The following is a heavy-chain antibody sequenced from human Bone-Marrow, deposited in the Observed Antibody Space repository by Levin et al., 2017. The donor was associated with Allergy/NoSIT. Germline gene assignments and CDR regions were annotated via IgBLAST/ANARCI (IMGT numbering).Heavy chain of an antibody. CDR3: VKDRCGATVTTSCAFDI. D-gene: IGHD4-17*01. V-gene: IGHV3-64D*06. J-gene: IGHJ3*02. CDR2: ISSNGGST. CDR1: GFTFSSYA. Sequence: PGGSLRLSCSASGFTFSSYAMHWVRQAPGKGLEYVSAISSNGGSTYYADSVKGRFTISRDNSKNTLYLQMSSLRAEDTAVYYCVKDRCGATVTTSCAFDIWGQGTMVTVSS.